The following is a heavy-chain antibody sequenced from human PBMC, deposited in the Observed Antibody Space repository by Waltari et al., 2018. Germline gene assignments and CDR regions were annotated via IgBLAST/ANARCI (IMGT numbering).Heavy chain of an antibody. CDR1: GFTFSSYG. CDR3: AKEGLLRYFDWSDAFDI. D-gene: IGHD3-9*01. CDR2: ISYDGSNK. V-gene: IGHV3-30*18. Sequence: QVQLVESGGGVVQPGRSLRLSCAASGFTFSSYGMHWVRQAPGKGLEWVAGISYDGSNKYYADSVKGRFTISRDNSKNTLYLQMNSLRAEDTAVYYCAKEGLLRYFDWSDAFDIWGQGTMVTVSS. J-gene: IGHJ3*02.